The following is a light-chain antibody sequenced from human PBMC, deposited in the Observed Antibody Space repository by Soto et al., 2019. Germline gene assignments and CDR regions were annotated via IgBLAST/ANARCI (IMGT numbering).Light chain of an antibody. V-gene: IGLV2-14*01. CDR1: SSDVGRYNY. J-gene: IGLJ2*01. CDR2: EVS. Sequence: QSALTQPASVSGSPGQSITISCTGTSSDVGRYNYVSWYQQHPGKAPKLMIYEVSSRPSGVSNRFSGSKSGNTASLTISGLQSEDEADYYCSSYTYSSTLLFGGGTQLTVL. CDR3: SSYTYSSTLL.